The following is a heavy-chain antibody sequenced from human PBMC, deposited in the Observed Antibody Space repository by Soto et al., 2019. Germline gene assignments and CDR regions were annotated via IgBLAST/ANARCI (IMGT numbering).Heavy chain of an antibody. CDR2: INIYTGAT. Sequence: QVQLVQSGAEVKKPGASVQVSCKASGYDFSMYTIHCVRQAPGQSLEYMGWINIYTGATNYSQSLQGRVTLTRDTSASTAYMEFRGLRHEVTAVYYCARDGFQYGTNYFDFWGQGTLVTVSS. V-gene: IGHV1-3*04. J-gene: IGHJ4*02. CDR3: ARDGFQYGTNYFDF. CDR1: GYDFSMYT. D-gene: IGHD1-26*01.